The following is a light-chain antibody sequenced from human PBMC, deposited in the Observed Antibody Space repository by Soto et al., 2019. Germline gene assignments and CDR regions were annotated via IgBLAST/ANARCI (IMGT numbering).Light chain of an antibody. CDR3: GSHTISGSGTPV. Sequence: QSALTQPASVSGSPGQSITLSCTGANSDVNNYDYVSWYRQYPGLAPQLIISAVTNRPSVISDRFSGSKSANTAYLTISGLQVEDEADYYCGSHTISGSGTPVFGGGTKLTVL. V-gene: IGLV2-14*01. J-gene: IGLJ2*01. CDR2: AVT. CDR1: NSDVNNYDY.